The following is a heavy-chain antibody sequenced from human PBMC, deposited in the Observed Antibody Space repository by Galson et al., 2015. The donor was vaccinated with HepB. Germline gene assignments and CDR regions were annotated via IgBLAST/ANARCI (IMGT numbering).Heavy chain of an antibody. D-gene: IGHD3-16*01. V-gene: IGHV1-46*03. CDR2: INPSGGST. CDR1: GYTFTSYY. CDR3: ARTQIGYYYGMDV. Sequence: SVKVSCKASGYTFTSYYMHWVRQAPGQGLEWMGIINPSGGSTSYAQKFQGRVTMTRDTSTSTVYMELSSLRSEDTAVYYCARTQIGYYYGMDVWGQGTTVTVSS. J-gene: IGHJ6*02.